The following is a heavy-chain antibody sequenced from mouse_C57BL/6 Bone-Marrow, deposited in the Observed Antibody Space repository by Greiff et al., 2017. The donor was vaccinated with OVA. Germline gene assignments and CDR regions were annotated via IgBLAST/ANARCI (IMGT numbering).Heavy chain of an antibody. CDR1: GYSFTDYN. CDR2: INPNYGTT. D-gene: IGHD1-1*01. Sequence: EVQLQQSGPELVKPGASVKISCKASGYSFTDYNMHWVKQSNGKSLEWIGVINPNYGTTSYNQKFKGKATLTVDQSSSTAYMQLNSLTSEDSAVYYCARGGVVTTVVDYYFDCWGQGTTLTVSS. J-gene: IGHJ2*01. CDR3: ARGGVVTTVVDYYFDC. V-gene: IGHV1-39*01.